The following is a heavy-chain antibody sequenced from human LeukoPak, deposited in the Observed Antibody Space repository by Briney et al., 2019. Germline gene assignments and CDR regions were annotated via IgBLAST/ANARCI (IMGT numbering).Heavy chain of an antibody. Sequence: VASVKVSCKTSGYTFSTYYMHWVRPAPGQGLEWLGIIHPTDGSTSYTQKLQGRVTMTEDTATGTVYLELSSLGSEDTAVYWWARANGGGLDYWGQGTLITVSS. V-gene: IGHV1-46*01. CDR3: ARANGGGLDY. J-gene: IGHJ4*02. CDR2: IHPTDGST. CDR1: GYTFSTYY. D-gene: IGHD3-10*01.